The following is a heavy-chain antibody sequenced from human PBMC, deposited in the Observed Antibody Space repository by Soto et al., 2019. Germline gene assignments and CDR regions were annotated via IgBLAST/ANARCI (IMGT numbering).Heavy chain of an antibody. CDR3: ARVPGYLTYCGGDCYSYYYYYGMDV. CDR2: IWYDGSNK. V-gene: IGHV3-33*01. CDR1: GFTFSSYG. Sequence: GGSLRLSCAASGFTFSSYGMHWVRQAPGKGLEWVVVIWYDGSNKYYADSVKGRFTISRDNSKNTLYLQMNSLRAEDTAVYYCARVPGYLTYCGGDCYSYYYYYGMDVWGQGTTVTVSS. D-gene: IGHD2-21*02. J-gene: IGHJ6*02.